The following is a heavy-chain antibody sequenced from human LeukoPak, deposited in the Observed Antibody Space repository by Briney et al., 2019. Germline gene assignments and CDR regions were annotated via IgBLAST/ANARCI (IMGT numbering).Heavy chain of an antibody. D-gene: IGHD3-22*01. V-gene: IGHV4-59*01. Sequence: PSETLSLTCTVSGGSISSYYWSWIRQPPGKGLEWIGYIYYSGSTNYNPSLKSRVTISVDTSKNQFSLKLSSVTAADTAVYYCASTPETYYYDSSGSHAFDIWGQGTMVTVSS. CDR3: ASTPETYYYDSSGSHAFDI. CDR1: GGSISSYY. CDR2: IYYSGST. J-gene: IGHJ3*02.